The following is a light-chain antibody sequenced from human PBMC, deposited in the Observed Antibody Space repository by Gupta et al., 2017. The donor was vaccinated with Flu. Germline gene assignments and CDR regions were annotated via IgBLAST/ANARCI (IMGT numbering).Light chain of an antibody. CDR2: GNN. Sequence: QSVLTLPHSVSGAPGQRVTISCTGNSSNIGAGYDVHWYQQLPGTAPKLLIYGNNNRPSGVPDRFSGSKSGASASLAITGLQAEDEADYYCQSYDSSLSGSGVVFGGGTKLTVL. J-gene: IGLJ2*01. CDR3: QSYDSSLSGSGVV. V-gene: IGLV1-40*01. CDR1: SSNIGAGYD.